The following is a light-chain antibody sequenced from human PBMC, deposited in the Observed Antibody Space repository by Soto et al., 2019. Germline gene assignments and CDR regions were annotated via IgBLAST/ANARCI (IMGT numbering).Light chain of an antibody. CDR1: QDISQS. V-gene: IGKV1-27*01. Sequence: DIQMTQSPSSLSASVGDRVTITCRASQDISQSLAWYQQKPGKAIKLLIYGASPLQSGVPSRFSGSGSGTDCSLTISSVQPEDAPTHYCQKYDSAPLTCGGGTKV. CDR3: QKYDSAPLT. J-gene: IGKJ4*01. CDR2: GAS.